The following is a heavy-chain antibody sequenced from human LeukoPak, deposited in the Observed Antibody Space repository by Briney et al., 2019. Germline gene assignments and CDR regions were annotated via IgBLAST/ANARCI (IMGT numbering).Heavy chain of an antibody. V-gene: IGHV3-48*03. J-gene: IGHJ4*02. CDR2: ISSSGSTI. CDR3: AKITGYYYDSSVDY. CDR1: GFTFSSYE. D-gene: IGHD3-22*01. Sequence: GGSLRLSCAASGFTFSSYEMNWVRQAPGKGLEWVSYISSSGSTIYYADSVKGRFTISRDNAKNSLYLQMNSLRAEDTAVYYCAKITGYYYDSSVDYWGQGTLVTVSS.